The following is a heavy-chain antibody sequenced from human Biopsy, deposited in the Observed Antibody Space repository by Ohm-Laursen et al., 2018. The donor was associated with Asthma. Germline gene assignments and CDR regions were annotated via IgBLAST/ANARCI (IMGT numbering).Heavy chain of an antibody. Sequence: SETLSLTCTVSGASITSSAYYWGWIRQPPGKGLEWIGSMYYGETTYYSPPLKSRVTISVDTSKNHFSLKLSSVTAADTAVYYCARHWDWGSFFDYWGQGTPVTVSS. CDR1: GASITSSAYY. CDR2: MYYGETT. V-gene: IGHV4-39*01. CDR3: ARHWDWGSFFDY. J-gene: IGHJ4*02. D-gene: IGHD7-27*01.